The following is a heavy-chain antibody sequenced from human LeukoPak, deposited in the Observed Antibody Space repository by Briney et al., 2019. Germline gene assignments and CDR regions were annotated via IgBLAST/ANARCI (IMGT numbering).Heavy chain of an antibody. CDR3: ARGRSITLLRGVAMSDGFDI. J-gene: IGHJ3*02. V-gene: IGHV3-21*01. Sequence: GGSLRLSCTASGFTFTSYGMNWVRQAPGKGLEWVSFIDTSGSYIYYGDSLKGRVTISRDNAKNSLYLQMNGLRAEDTAVYYCARGRSITLLRGVAMSDGFDIWGQGAMVTVSS. CDR1: GFTFTSYG. CDR2: IDTSGSYI. D-gene: IGHD3-10*01.